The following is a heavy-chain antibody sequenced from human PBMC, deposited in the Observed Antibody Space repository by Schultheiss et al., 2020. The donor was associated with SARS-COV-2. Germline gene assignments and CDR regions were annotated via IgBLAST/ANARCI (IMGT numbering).Heavy chain of an antibody. Sequence: SCAASGFTFSSYAMSWVRQAPGKGLEWVSAISGSGGSTYYADSVKGRFTISRDNSKNTLYLQMNSLRAEDTAVYYCARGYCSSTSCRNYYFDYWGQGTLVTVSS. CDR3: ARGYCSSTSCRNYYFDY. V-gene: IGHV3-23*01. CDR2: ISGSGGST. J-gene: IGHJ4*02. CDR1: GFTFSSYA. D-gene: IGHD2-2*01.